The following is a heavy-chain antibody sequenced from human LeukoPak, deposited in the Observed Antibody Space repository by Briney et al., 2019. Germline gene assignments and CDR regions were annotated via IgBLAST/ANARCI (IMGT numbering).Heavy chain of an antibody. CDR2: ISGSGGST. V-gene: IGHV3-23*01. CDR3: AKTVTYNWNDVEYFDY. J-gene: IGHJ4*02. D-gene: IGHD1-20*01. CDR1: GFTFSSYG. Sequence: GGSLRLSCAASGFTFSSYGMSWVRQAPGKGLEWVSAISGSGGSTYYADSVKGRFTISRDSSKNTLYLQMNSLRAEDTAVYYCAKTVTYNWNDVEYFDYWGQGTLVTVSS.